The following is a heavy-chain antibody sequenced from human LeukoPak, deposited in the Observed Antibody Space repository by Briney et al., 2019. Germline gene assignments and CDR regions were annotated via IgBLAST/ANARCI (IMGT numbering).Heavy chain of an antibody. V-gene: IGHV1-2*02. CDR3: ARDPQDCSGGSCYAGLYYMDV. CDR2: INPNSGGT. D-gene: IGHD2-15*01. Sequence: ASVKVSCKASGYTFTGYYMHWVRQAPGQELEWMGWINPNSGGTNYAQKFQGRVTMTRDTSISTAYMELSRLRSDDTAVYYCARDPQDCSGGSCYAGLYYMDVWGKGTTVTVSS. J-gene: IGHJ6*03. CDR1: GYTFTGYY.